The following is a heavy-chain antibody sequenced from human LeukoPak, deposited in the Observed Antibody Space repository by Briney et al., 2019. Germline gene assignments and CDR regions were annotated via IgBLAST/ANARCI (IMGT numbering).Heavy chain of an antibody. D-gene: IGHD3-3*01. Sequence: ASVKVSCKASGYTFTSYDINWVRQATGQGLEWMGWMNPNSGNTGYAQKFQGRVTITRNTSISTAYMELSSLRSEDTAVYYCARGGARDFWSGYYTQDYWGQGTLVTVSS. CDR3: ARGGARDFWSGYYTQDY. CDR1: GYTFTSYD. V-gene: IGHV1-8*03. CDR2: MNPNSGNT. J-gene: IGHJ4*02.